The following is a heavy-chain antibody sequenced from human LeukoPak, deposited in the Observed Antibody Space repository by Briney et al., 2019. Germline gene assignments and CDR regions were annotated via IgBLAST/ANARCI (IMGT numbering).Heavy chain of an antibody. CDR3: ARGDIIRGDYNWFDP. D-gene: IGHD3-10*01. V-gene: IGHV4-4*07. CDR2: IYSSGST. CDR1: TGSISSYY. J-gene: IGHJ5*02. Sequence: SETLSLTCTVSTGSISSYYCSWIRQPAGKGLEYIGRIYSSGSTNYSPSLKSRVTMSVDTSKNQFSLKPTSVTAADTAVYYCARGDIIRGDYNWFDPWGQGILVTVSS.